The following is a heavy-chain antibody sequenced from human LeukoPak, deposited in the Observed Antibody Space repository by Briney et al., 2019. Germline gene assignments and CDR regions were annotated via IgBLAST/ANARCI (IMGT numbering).Heavy chain of an antibody. Sequence: TGGSLRLSCAASGFTVSSNYMSWVRQAPGKGLEWVSVIYSGGSTYYADSVKGRFTISRDNSKNTLYLQTNSLRAEDTAVYYCARDYDSSGYYSPGLVYWGQGTLVTVSS. J-gene: IGHJ4*02. V-gene: IGHV3-66*01. D-gene: IGHD3-22*01. CDR3: ARDYDSSGYYSPGLVY. CDR2: IYSGGST. CDR1: GFTVSSNY.